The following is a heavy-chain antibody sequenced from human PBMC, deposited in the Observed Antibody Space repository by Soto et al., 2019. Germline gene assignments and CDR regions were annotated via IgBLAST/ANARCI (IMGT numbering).Heavy chain of an antibody. CDR1: GFTFSSYG. J-gene: IGHJ6*02. CDR3: ARDAPTVQYGMDV. V-gene: IGHV3-30*03. Sequence: QVQLVESGGGVVQPGRSLRLSCAASGFTFSSYGMHWVRQAPGKGLEWVAVISYDGSNKYYADSVKGRFTISRDNSKNTLYQQMNSLRAEDTAVYYCARDAPTVQYGMDVWGQGTTVTVSS. CDR2: ISYDGSNK. D-gene: IGHD4-17*01.